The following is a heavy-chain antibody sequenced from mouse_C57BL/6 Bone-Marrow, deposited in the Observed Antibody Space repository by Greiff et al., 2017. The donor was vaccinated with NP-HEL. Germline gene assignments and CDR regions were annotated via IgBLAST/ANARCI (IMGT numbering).Heavy chain of an antibody. V-gene: IGHV5-16*01. J-gene: IGHJ4*01. D-gene: IGHD2-1*01. Sequence: EVMLVESEGGLVQPGSSMKLSCTASGFTFSDYYMAWVRQVPEKGLEWVANINYDGSSTYYLDSLKSRFIISRDNAKNILYLQMSSLKSEDTATYYCAREIYYGNYGAMDYWGQGTSVTVSS. CDR2: INYDGSST. CDR1: GFTFSDYY. CDR3: AREIYYGNYGAMDY.